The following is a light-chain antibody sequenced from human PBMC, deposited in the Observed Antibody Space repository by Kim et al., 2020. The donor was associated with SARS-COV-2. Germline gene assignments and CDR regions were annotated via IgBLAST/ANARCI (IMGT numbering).Light chain of an antibody. CDR3: QAWDSSTHVV. Sequence: SYELTQPPSVSVSPGQTASITCSGDKLGDKYACWYQQKPGQSPVLVIYQDSKRPSGIPERFSGSNSGNTATLPISGTQAMDEADYYCQAWDSSTHVVFGG. CDR2: QDS. V-gene: IGLV3-1*01. J-gene: IGLJ2*01. CDR1: KLGDKY.